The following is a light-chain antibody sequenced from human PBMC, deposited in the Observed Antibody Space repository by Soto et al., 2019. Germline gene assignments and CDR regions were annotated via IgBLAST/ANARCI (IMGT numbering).Light chain of an antibody. CDR1: QGISSY. CDR2: AAS. Sequence: AIRMTQSPSSFSASTGDRVTITCRASQGISSYLAWYQQKPGKDPKLLIYAASTLQSGGPSGFCGSGSGTDFTLTISCLQYEDFATYYCQQYYSYPRTFGQGTKVDIK. J-gene: IGKJ1*01. CDR3: QQYYSYPRT. V-gene: IGKV1-8*01.